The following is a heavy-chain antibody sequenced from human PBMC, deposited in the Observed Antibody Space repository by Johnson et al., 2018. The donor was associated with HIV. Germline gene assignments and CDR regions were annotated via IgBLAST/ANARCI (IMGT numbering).Heavy chain of an antibody. Sequence: EVQLVESGGGLVQPGGSLRLSCAASGFIFSNAWMSWVRQAPGKGLEWVGRLKSKTDGGTTDYAAPVKGRFTISRDDSKSIAYLQMNSLKTEDTAVYYCTRAEWHDAFDIWGQGTMVTVSS. CDR1: GFIFSNAW. J-gene: IGHJ3*02. D-gene: IGHD1-14*01. CDR2: LKSKTDGGTT. V-gene: IGHV3-15*01. CDR3: TRAEWHDAFDI.